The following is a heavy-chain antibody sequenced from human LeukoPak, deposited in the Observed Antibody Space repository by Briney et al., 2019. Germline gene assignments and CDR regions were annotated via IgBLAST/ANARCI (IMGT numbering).Heavy chain of an antibody. CDR2: IRSKAYGGTT. V-gene: IGHV3-49*04. Sequence: PGGSLRLSCTASGFTFGDYAMSWVRRAPGKGLEWVGFIRSKAYGGTTEYAASVKDRFTISRDDSKSIAYLQMNRLKTEDTAVYYCTRVFEQQLDFDYWGQGTLVTVSS. D-gene: IGHD6-13*01. CDR1: GFTFGDYA. CDR3: TRVFEQQLDFDY. J-gene: IGHJ4*02.